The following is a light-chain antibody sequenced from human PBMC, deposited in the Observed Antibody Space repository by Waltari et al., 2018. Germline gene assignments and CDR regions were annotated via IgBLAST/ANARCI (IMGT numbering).Light chain of an antibody. CDR2: WAS. J-gene: IGKJ4*01. V-gene: IGKV4-1*01. CDR1: QSVLFSLNNKNY. Sequence: DIVMTQSPDSLAVSLGERATINCKSSQSVLFSLNNKNYLAWYQQKPGQPPKLLIYWASTRESGVPDRFSGSESGTDFNLNISSLQAEDVAVYYCQQYCTTPLTFGGGTKVEIK. CDR3: QQYCTTPLT.